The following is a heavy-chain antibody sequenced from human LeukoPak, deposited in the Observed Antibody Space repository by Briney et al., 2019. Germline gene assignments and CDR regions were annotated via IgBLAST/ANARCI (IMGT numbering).Heavy chain of an antibody. CDR3: ARDRGYSTFDF. D-gene: IGHD5-18*01. CDR2: INQDVSER. J-gene: IGHJ3*01. CDR1: GFTFSSYW. V-gene: IGHV3-7*05. Sequence: SGGSLRLSCAASGFTFSSYWMSWVRHAPGKVLERVANINQDVSERNYVDSVKGRFTISRDNAKNSLYLQMNSLRAEDTAAYYCARDRGYSTFDFWGQGTMVTVSS.